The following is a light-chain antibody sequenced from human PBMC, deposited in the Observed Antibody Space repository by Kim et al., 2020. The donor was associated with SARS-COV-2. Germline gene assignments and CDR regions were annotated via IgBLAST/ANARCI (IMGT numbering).Light chain of an antibody. J-gene: IGKJ1*01. CDR3: QKCDSAPWT. V-gene: IGKV1-27*01. Sequence: ASVGARFTITGRASQDISNYLAWFQLKPGKAPKLLIYAASALQPGVPSRFSGSGSGTDFTLTVTSLQPEDVATYYCQKCDSAPWTFGQGTKVEIK. CDR2: AAS. CDR1: QDISNY.